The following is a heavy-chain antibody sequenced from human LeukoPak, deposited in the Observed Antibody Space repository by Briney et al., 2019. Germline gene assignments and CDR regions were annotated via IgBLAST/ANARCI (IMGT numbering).Heavy chain of an antibody. V-gene: IGHV1-2*02. J-gene: IGHJ6*03. Sequence: ASVKVSCTASEYTFRDSYIHWVRQAPGQGLEWMGWTNPDTGGTTLAQKFQGRVTMTRDTSVSTSYMELSGLRSDDTAVYYCARGQQLTLYNYYYFMDVWGQGTTVTVSS. CDR1: EYTFRDSY. CDR2: TNPDTGGT. CDR3: ARGQQLTLYNYYYFMDV. D-gene: IGHD6-13*01.